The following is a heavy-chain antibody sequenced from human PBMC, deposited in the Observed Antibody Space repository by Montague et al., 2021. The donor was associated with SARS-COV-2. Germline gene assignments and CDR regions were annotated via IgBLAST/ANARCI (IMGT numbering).Heavy chain of an antibody. J-gene: IGHJ4*02. D-gene: IGHD4-23*01. Sequence: SETLSLTCAVYGGSFSGYYWTWIRQSPGKGLEWIAEINHSGTTNYNFNPSLRSRVTISVDTSKSQLSLKLSSVTAADTGVYYCARWDPQTLTLIGLRGKSASDYWGQGTLVTLSS. CDR3: ARWDPQTLTLIGLRGKSASDY. CDR2: INHSGTT. CDR1: GGSFSGYY. V-gene: IGHV4-34*01.